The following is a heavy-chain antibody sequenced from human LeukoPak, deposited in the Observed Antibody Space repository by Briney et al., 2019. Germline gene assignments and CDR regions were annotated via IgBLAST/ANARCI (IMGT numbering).Heavy chain of an antibody. CDR1: GFTFSGSA. CDR2: IRSKANSYAT. V-gene: IGHV3-73*01. J-gene: IGHJ4*02. CDR3: TRGGQEGSYYGVDY. D-gene: IGHD1-26*01. Sequence: PGGSLRLSCAASGFTFSGSAMHWVRQASGKGLEWVGRIRSKANSYATAYAASVRGRFTISRDDSKNTAYLQTNSLKTEDTAVYYCTRGGQEGSYYGVDYWGQGTLVTVSS.